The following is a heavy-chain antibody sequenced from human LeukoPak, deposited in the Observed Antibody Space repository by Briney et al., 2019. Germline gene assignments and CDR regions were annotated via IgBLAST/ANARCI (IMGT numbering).Heavy chain of an antibody. CDR1: GFTFGSYG. CDR3: ARGSRYGDYPYYCDF. J-gene: IGHJ4*02. CDR2: VRYDGNNP. Sequence: PGGSLRLSCAASGFTFGSYGMHWVRQAPGKGPDWVAFVRYDGNNPYYSASVKGRFTISRDNSKNTVLLQMNNLRLEDAAVYYCARGSRYGDYPYYCDFWGQGTLVTVSS. V-gene: IGHV3-30*02. D-gene: IGHD4-17*01.